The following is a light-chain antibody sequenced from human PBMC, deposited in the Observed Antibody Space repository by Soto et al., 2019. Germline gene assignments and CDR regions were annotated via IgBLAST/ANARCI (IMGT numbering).Light chain of an antibody. Sequence: EIVMTQSPASLSVSPGEGVTLSCMASQSMTTKLAWYQQKPGQAPRLLIYGASSRPGGIPDRFSGSGSGTDFTLTISILEPEDFATYYCQHYNSYSEAFGQGTKVDIK. CDR3: QHYNSYSEA. J-gene: IGKJ1*01. CDR2: GAS. V-gene: IGKV3D-15*03. CDR1: QSMTTK.